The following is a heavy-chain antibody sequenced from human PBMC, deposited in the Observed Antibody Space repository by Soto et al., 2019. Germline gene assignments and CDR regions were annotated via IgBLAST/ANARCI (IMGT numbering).Heavy chain of an antibody. D-gene: IGHD6-19*01. V-gene: IGHV1-46*01. CDR3: ARGSDNSGWYLEITSAFDY. Sequence: ASVKVSCKASGYTFTSYYMHWVRQAPGQGLEWMGIINPSGGSTSYAQKFQGRVTMTRDTSTSTVYMELSSLRSEDTAVYYCARGSDNSGWYLEITSAFDYWGQGTLVTVSS. CDR1: GYTFTSYY. CDR2: INPSGGST. J-gene: IGHJ4*02.